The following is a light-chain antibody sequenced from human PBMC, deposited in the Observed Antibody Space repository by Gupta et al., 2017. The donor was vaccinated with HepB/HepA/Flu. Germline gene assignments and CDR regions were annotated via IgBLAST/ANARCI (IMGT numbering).Light chain of an antibody. CDR2: DAS. V-gene: IGKV3-11*01. J-gene: IGKJ5*01. CDR3: QWLSTCPPLT. Sequence: EIVLTQSPATLSLSPGERATLSCRASQRVSSYLDWYKQIPGQAPRLLIYDASNSDTGIPARFSGSGCGTGLTLTISIRKLEDFAVYYFQWLSTCPPLTFGQWTRLEI. CDR1: QRVSSY.